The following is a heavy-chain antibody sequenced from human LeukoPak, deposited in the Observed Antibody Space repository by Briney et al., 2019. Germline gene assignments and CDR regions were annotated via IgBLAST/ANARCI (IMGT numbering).Heavy chain of an antibody. V-gene: IGHV4-4*07. CDR3: ARDRYPDQYSSSSGVYYYYIDI. Sequence: PSDTLSLTCSVSGRSIRRYHWRWLRQPAGKGLEWLGRIYNSGSTNYNPSLKSRVTISVDKSKNQFSLKQSSATAPGTAVFFCARDRYPDQYSSSSGVYYYYIDIWGKGTTVTVSS. J-gene: IGHJ6*03. CDR1: GRSIRRYH. CDR2: IYNSGST. D-gene: IGHD6-6*01.